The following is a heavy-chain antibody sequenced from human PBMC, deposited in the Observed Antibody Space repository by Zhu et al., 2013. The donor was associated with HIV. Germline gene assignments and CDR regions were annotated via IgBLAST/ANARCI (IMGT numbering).Heavy chain of an antibody. CDR3: ARVSYGDYVFFDY. CDR2: INIGSGNT. Sequence: QVQLVQSGGDVKKPGASVKVPCKASGYTFSSYAIHWVRQAPGQRLEWMGWINIGSGNTKYSQKLQDRVTITRDTSASTAYMELNRLRFEDTAVYYCARVSYGDYVFFDYWGQGTLVTVSS. J-gene: IGHJ4*02. V-gene: IGHV1-3*04. CDR1: GYTFSSYA. D-gene: IGHD4-17*01.